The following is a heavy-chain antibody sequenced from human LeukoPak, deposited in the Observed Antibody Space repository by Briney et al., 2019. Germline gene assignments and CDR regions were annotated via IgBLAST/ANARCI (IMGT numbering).Heavy chain of an antibody. CDR1: GFTCSSYA. D-gene: IGHD3-3*01. CDR2: ISGSGGST. V-gene: IGHV3-23*01. Sequence: PGGSLRLSCAASGFTCSSYAMSWVRQAPGKGLEWVSAISGSGGSTYYADSVKGRFTISRDNSKNTLYLQMNSLRAEDTAVYYCAKSGGFLEWFGAFDIWGQGTMVTVSS. CDR3: AKSGGFLEWFGAFDI. J-gene: IGHJ3*02.